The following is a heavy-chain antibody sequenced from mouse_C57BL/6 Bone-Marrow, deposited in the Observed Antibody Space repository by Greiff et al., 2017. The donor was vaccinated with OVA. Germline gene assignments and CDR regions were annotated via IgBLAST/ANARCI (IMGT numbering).Heavy chain of an antibody. J-gene: IGHJ3*01. Sequence: VQLKESGAELVRPGASVKLSCTASGFTFKDYYMHWVKQRPEQGLEWIGWLDPENGDTKYASKFQGKATITADTSSNTAYLQLSSLTSEDTAVYCCTTPKNYEGGPFAYWGQGTLVTVSA. CDR2: LDPENGDT. V-gene: IGHV14-4*01. CDR3: TTPKNYEGGPFAY. CDR1: GFTFKDYY. D-gene: IGHD1-1*02.